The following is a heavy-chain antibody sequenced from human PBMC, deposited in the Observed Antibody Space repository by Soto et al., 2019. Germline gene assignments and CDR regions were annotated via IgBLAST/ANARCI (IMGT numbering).Heavy chain of an antibody. Sequence: SETLSLTCTVSGGSISSGDYYWSWIRQPPGKGLEWIGYIYYSGSTYYNPSLKSRVTISVDTSKNQFSLKLSSVTAADTAVYYCARDNILGILYGGMDAWGQGTTVTVSS. CDR2: IYYSGST. V-gene: IGHV4-30-4*01. CDR1: GGSISSGDYY. CDR3: ARDNILGILYGGMDA. J-gene: IGHJ6*02. D-gene: IGHD3-3*01.